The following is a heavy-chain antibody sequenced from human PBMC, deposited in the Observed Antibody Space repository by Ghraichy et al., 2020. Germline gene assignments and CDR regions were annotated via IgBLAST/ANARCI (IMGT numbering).Heavy chain of an antibody. V-gene: IGHV3-9*01. D-gene: IGHD5-18*01. CDR3: AKDTYSYGKYYFDY. CDR1: GFTFDDYA. CDR2: ISWNSGSI. Sequence: GGSLRLSCAASGFTFDDYAMHWVRQAPGKGLEWVSGISWNSGSIGYADSVKGRFTISRDNAKNSLYLQMNSLRAEDTALYYCAKDTYSYGKYYFDYWGQGTLATVSS. J-gene: IGHJ4*02.